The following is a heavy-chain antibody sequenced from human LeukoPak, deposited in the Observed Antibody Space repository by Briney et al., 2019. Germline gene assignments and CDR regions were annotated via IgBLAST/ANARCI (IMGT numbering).Heavy chain of an antibody. CDR3: ARDGITGTTSSDLYFDY. J-gene: IGHJ4*02. CDR1: GGSISSGGYY. CDR2: IYYRGST. Sequence: PSQTLSLTCTVSGGSISSGGYYWSWIRQHPGKGLEWIGYIYYRGSTYYNPSLKSRVTISVDTSKNQFSLKLSSVTAADTAVYYCARDGITGTTSSDLYFDYWGQGTLVTVSS. V-gene: IGHV4-31*03. D-gene: IGHD1-7*01.